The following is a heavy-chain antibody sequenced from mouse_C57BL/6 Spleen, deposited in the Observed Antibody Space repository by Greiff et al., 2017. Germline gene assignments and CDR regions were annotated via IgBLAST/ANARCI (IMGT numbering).Heavy chain of an antibody. CDR2: IDPSDSYT. CDR3: ARGYGSSPLAY. V-gene: IGHV1-50*01. CDR1: GYTFTSYW. J-gene: IGHJ3*01. Sequence: QVQLQQPGAELVKPGASVKLSCKASGYTFTSYWMQWVKQRPGQGLEWIGEIDPSDSYTNYNQKFKGKATLTVDTSSSTAYMQLSSLTSEDSAVYYCARGYGSSPLAYWGQGTLVTVSA. D-gene: IGHD1-1*01.